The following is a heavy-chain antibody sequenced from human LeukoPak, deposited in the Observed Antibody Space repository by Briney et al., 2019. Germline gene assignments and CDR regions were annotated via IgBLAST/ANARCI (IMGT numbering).Heavy chain of an antibody. Sequence: SETLSLTCAVYGGSFSGYYWSWIRQPPGKGLEWIGEINHSGSTNYNPSLKSRVTISVDTPKNQFSLKLSSVTAADTAVYYCARGRRGAIDYWGQGTLVTVSS. V-gene: IGHV4-34*01. D-gene: IGHD1-26*01. CDR2: INHSGST. CDR3: ARGRRGAIDY. J-gene: IGHJ4*02. CDR1: GGSFSGYY.